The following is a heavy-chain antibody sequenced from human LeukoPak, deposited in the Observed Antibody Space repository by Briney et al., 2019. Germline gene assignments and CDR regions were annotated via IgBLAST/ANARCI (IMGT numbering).Heavy chain of an antibody. CDR1: GFTFSSYG. J-gene: IGHJ4*02. CDR3: SNQYCADSVKGRFPISRDNSKNTLYLQMNSLRAEDTAVYYCARGSGSYYDSSGYCY. Sequence: PGGSLRLSCAASGFTFSSYGMHWVRQAPGKGLEWVAVIWYDGSNKYYADSVKGRFTISRDNSKNTLYLQMNMLRAEGTRVYYGSNQYCADSVKGRFPISRDNSKNTLYLQMNSLRAEDTAVYYCARGSGSYYDSSGYCYWGQGTLVTVSS. CDR2: IWYDGSNK. V-gene: IGHV3-33*01. D-gene: IGHD3-10*01.